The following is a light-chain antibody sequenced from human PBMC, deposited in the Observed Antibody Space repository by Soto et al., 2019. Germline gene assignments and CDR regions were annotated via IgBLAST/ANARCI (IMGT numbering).Light chain of an antibody. CDR1: QSVSSSY. J-gene: IGKJ4*01. CDR3: QQYGSSPLT. CDR2: GAS. Sequence: EIVLTQSPGTLSLSPGERATLSCRASQSVSSSYLAWYQQTPGQAPRLLIYGASSTATGIPDRFSGSGSGTDFTLTISRLEPEDVAVYYCQQYGSSPLTFGGGTKVEIK. V-gene: IGKV3-20*01.